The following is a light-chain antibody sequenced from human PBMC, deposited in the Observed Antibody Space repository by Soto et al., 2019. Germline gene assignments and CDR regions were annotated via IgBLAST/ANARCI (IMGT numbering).Light chain of an antibody. CDR2: DAS. J-gene: IGKJ4*01. CDR1: QSVSIY. CDR3: QQRSNWPRLT. V-gene: IGKV3-11*01. Sequence: EIVLTQSPATLSLSPGERATLSCRASQSVSIYLAWYQQKPGQAPRILIYDASNRASGIPARFSGSGSGTDFTLTISSLEPEDFAVYYCQQRSNWPRLTFGGGTKVEIK.